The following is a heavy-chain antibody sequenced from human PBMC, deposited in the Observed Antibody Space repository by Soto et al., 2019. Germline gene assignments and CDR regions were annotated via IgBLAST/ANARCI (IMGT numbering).Heavy chain of an antibody. V-gene: IGHV3-30*18. J-gene: IGHJ2*01. D-gene: IGHD6-13*01. CDR2: ISYDGSNK. CDR1: GFTFSSYG. CDR3: AKEADIAGGGYFDL. Sequence: GGSLRLSCAASGFTFSSYGMHWVRQAPGKGLEWVAVISYDGSNKYYADSVKGRFTISRDNSKNTLYLQMNSLRAEDTAVYYCAKEADIAGGGYFDLWGRGTLVTVSS.